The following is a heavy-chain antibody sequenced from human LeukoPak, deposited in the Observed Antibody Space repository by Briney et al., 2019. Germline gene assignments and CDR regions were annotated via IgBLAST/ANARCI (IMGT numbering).Heavy chain of an antibody. J-gene: IGHJ6*02. V-gene: IGHV3-23*01. CDR2: ISGSGGST. Sequence: PGGSLRLSCAASGFTFSSYAMSWVRQAPGKGLEWVSAISGSGGSTYYADSVKGRFTISRGEPKNTLYLQMNSLRVEDTATYFCAERSHGDHYYGMDVWGQGTTATVSS. CDR1: GFTFSSYA. CDR3: AERSHGDHYYGMDV. D-gene: IGHD4-17*01.